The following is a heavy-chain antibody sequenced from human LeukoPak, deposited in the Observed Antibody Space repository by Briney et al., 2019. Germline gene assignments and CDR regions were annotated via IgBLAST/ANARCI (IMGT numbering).Heavy chain of an antibody. CDR2: TYYRSKWYN. Sequence: LSQTLSLTCAISGDSVSSNSAAWNWIRQFPSRGLEWLGRTYYRSKWYNDYAVSVKSRITINPDTSKNQFSLQLNSVTPEDTAVYYCAKSTVPRGSSGWYGVWGQGTLVTVSS. J-gene: IGHJ4*02. V-gene: IGHV6-1*01. D-gene: IGHD6-19*01. CDR3: AKSTVPRGSSGWYGV. CDR1: GDSVSSNSAA.